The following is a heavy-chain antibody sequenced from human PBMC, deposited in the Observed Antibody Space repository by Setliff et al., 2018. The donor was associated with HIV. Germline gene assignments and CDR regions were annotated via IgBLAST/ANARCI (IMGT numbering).Heavy chain of an antibody. Sequence: ASVKVSCKASGNTYITYGFSWVRQAPGQGLEWMGWISVNTGNTNYAQKFQGRVTMTTDPSTTTAYMELRRLRSDDTAVYYCSRSGVPPYYYYGMDVWGQGTTVTVSS. CDR2: ISVNTGNT. CDR3: SRSGVPPYYYYGMDV. D-gene: IGHD3-10*01. V-gene: IGHV1-18*04. J-gene: IGHJ6*02. CDR1: GNTYITYG.